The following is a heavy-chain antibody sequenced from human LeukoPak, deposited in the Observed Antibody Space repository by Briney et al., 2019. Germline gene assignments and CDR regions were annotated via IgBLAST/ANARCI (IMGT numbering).Heavy chain of an antibody. Sequence: PSETLSLTCTVSGGSVSSYYWSWIRQPPGKGLEWIGYIYYSGSTNYNPSLRSRVTISVDTSKNQFSLKLSSVTAADTAVYYCARGGNYGDYDGYFDYWGQGTLVTVSS. CDR3: ARGGNYGDYDGYFDY. J-gene: IGHJ4*02. V-gene: IGHV4-59*08. D-gene: IGHD4-17*01. CDR1: GGSVSSYY. CDR2: IYYSGST.